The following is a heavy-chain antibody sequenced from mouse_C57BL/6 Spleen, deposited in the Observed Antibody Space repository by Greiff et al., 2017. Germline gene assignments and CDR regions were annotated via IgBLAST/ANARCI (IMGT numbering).Heavy chain of an antibody. D-gene: IGHD1-1*01. V-gene: IGHV1-64*01. CDR3: ARTDYYGSSYDYYAMDF. Sequence: VQLQQPGAELVKPGASVKLSCKASGYTFPSYWMHWVKQRPGQGLEWIGMIHPNSGSTNYNEKFKSKATLTVDKSSSTAYMQLSSLTSEDAAVYYCARTDYYGSSYDYYAMDFWGQGTSVTVSS. CDR2: IHPNSGST. J-gene: IGHJ4*01. CDR1: GYTFPSYW.